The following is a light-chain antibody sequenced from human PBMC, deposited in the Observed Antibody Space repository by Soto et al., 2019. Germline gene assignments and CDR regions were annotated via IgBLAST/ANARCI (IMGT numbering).Light chain of an antibody. J-gene: IGLJ2*01. Sequence: QSALTQPPSASGSPGQSVAISCTGTSSDVGGYNYVSWYQQHPGKAPKLMIYEVNKRPSGVPDRFSASKSGTSASLTISGLRSEDEAEYYCAVWDDSVFGKIFGGGTKLTVL. CDR1: SSDVGGYNY. CDR3: AVWDDSVFGKI. CDR2: EVN. V-gene: IGLV2-8*01.